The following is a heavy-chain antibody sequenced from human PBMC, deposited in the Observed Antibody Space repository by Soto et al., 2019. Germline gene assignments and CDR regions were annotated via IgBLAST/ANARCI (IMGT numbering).Heavy chain of an antibody. J-gene: IGHJ4*02. Sequence: QVQLQQWGAGLLKPPETLSLTCAVYGGSFSGYYWSWIRQPPGKGLEWIGEINHSGSTNYNPSLKSRVTISVDTSKNQFSLKLSSVTAADTAVYYCATFGYCSSTSCYDNFDYWGQGTLVTVSS. CDR1: GGSFSGYY. D-gene: IGHD2-2*01. CDR2: INHSGST. CDR3: ATFGYCSSTSCYDNFDY. V-gene: IGHV4-34*01.